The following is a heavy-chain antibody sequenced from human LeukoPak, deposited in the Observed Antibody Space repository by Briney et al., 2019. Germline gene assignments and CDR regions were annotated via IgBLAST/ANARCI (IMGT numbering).Heavy chain of an antibody. CDR3: AKDIKGGSSWYAFDY. J-gene: IGHJ4*02. CDR1: GFSFSSYA. D-gene: IGHD6-13*01. CDR2: ISYDGSNK. Sequence: GRSLRLSCAASGFSFSSYAIHWVRQAPGKGLEWVALISYDGSNKYYVDSVKGRFTISRDNAKNSLYLQMNSLRAEDTALYYCAKDIKGGSSWYAFDYWGQGTLVTVSS. V-gene: IGHV3-30*18.